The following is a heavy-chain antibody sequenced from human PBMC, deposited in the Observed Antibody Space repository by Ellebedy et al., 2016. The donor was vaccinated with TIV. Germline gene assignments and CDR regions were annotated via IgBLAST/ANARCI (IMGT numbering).Heavy chain of an antibody. CDR1: GLTFSSHA. D-gene: IGHD4-23*01. V-gene: IGHV3-23*01. Sequence: GESLEISCAASGLTFSSHAMSWVRQAPGKGLEWVSSITESGGNTYYADSVKGRFTISRDNSKDTLFLQMNSLRAEDTAIYFCARDPVGVGPAFDVWGQGTMVTVSS. J-gene: IGHJ3*01. CDR2: ITESGGNT. CDR3: ARDPVGVGPAFDV.